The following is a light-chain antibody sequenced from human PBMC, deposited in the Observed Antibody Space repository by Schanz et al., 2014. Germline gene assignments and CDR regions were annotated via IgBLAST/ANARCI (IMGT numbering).Light chain of an antibody. CDR2: GAS. CDR3: QQYNIWPPVT. CDR1: QSVSSSY. V-gene: IGKV3-20*01. Sequence: EIVLTQSPGTLSLSPGERATLSCRASQSVSSSYLAWYQQKPGQAPRLLIYGASSRATGIPDRFSGSGSGTDFTLTISSLQSEDFAVYYCQQYNIWPPVTFGQGTKVDIK. J-gene: IGKJ1*01.